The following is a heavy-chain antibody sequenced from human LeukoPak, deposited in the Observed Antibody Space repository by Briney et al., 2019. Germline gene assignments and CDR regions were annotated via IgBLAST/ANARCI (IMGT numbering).Heavy chain of an antibody. J-gene: IGHJ1*01. V-gene: IGHV1-2*02. CDR1: GYTFTDYY. CDR3: ARAAYDFWSGYLEYFQH. CDR2: INPNSGGT. Sequence: ASVKVSCKASGYTFTDYYMHWVRQAPGQGLEWMGWINPNSGGTNYAQKFQGRVTMTRDTSISTAYMELSRLRSDDTAVYYCARAAYDFWSGYLEYFQHWGQGTLVTVSS. D-gene: IGHD3-3*01.